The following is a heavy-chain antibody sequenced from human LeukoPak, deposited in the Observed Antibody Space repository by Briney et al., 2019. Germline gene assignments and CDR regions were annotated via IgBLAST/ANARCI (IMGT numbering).Heavy chain of an antibody. CDR3: ATVLDTAMWG. D-gene: IGHD5-18*01. CDR2: IHYSGIT. V-gene: IGHV4-59*01. J-gene: IGHJ4*02. Sequence: SETLSLTCTVPGVSISNYYWSWIRQPPGKGLEWIGYIHYSGITNYSPSLKSRVTISVDTSKNHFSLKLNSVTAADAAVYYCATVLDTAMWGWGQGTLVTVSS. CDR1: GVSISNYY.